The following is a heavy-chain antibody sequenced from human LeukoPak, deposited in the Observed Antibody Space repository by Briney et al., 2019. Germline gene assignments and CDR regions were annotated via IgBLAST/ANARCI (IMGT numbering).Heavy chain of an antibody. CDR3: ARTTELNYYDTSGYYYDY. D-gene: IGHD3-22*01. CDR2: ISSTASTT. V-gene: IGHV3-11*01. CDR1: RFTFSGAY. Sequence: GGSLRLSCVASRFTFSGAYMSWIRQAPGKGLEWISCISSTASTTYYADSVRGRFTVSRDNAKNSLYLQMNSLRVEDTAIYYCARTTELNYYDTSGYYYDYWGQGALVTVSS. J-gene: IGHJ4*02.